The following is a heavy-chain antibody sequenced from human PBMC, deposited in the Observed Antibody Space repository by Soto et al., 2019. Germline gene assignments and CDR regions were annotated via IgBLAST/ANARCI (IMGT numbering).Heavy chain of an antibody. J-gene: IGHJ5*02. CDR3: ATSNWFDP. CDR1: GGSISSRGYY. Sequence: QLQLQESGPGLVKPSETLSLTCTVSGGSISSRGYYWGWIRQPPGKGLEWIGTIYYSGSTYYNPSLKSRVTISVDTSKNQFSLKRSSVTAADPAVYYCATSNWFDPWGQGTLVTVSS. CDR2: IYYSGST. V-gene: IGHV4-39*01.